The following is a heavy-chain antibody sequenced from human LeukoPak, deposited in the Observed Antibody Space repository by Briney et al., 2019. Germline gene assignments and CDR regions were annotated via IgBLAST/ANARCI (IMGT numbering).Heavy chain of an antibody. CDR1: GFTFSSYA. J-gene: IGHJ1*01. Sequence: GGSLRLSCAASGFTFSSYAMSWVRQAPGKGLEWVSAISDSGGSTYYADSVTGRFTIPRDNSKNTLYLQMNSLRAEDTAVYYCAKDLHSSSWYSYFQHWGQGTLVTVSS. CDR2: ISDSGGST. CDR3: AKDLHSSSWYSYFQH. V-gene: IGHV3-23*01. D-gene: IGHD6-13*01.